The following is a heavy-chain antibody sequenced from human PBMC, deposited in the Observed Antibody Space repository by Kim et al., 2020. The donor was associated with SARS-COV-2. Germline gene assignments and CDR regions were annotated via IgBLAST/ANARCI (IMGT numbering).Heavy chain of an antibody. CDR1: GDSVSSNSAA. V-gene: IGHV6-1*01. CDR3: ARCLWQTGCIC. D-gene: IGHD3-9*01. J-gene: IGHJ4*02. Sequence: SQTLSLTCAISGDSVSSNSAAWHWIRQSPSRGLEWLGRTYYRSKWYIDYALSVQSRITINPDTSKNQFSLQLSSVNPDDTAVYYCARCLWQTGCICWGQGTLITVSS. CDR2: TYYRSKWYI.